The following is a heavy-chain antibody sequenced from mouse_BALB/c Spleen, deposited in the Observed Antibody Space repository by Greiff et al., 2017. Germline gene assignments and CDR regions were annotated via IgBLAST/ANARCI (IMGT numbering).Heavy chain of an antibody. Sequence: VQLQQSGAELMKPGASVKISCKATGYTFSSYWIEWVKQRPGHGLEWIGEILPGSGSTNYNEKFKGKATFTADTSSNTAYMQLSSLTSEDSAVYYCVYGNWFAYWGQGTLVTVSA. D-gene: IGHD2-1*01. CDR3: VYGNWFAY. CDR1: GYTFSSYW. CDR2: ILPGSGST. J-gene: IGHJ3*01. V-gene: IGHV1-9*01.